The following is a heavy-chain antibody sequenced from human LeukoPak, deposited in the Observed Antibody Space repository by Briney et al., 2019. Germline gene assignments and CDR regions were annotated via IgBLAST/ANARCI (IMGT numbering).Heavy chain of an antibody. CDR3: TRAASSGPLFTYHMDV. Sequence: LRLSCAASGFTFSSYEMNWVRQAPGKGLEWIGEINHSGSTNYNPSLKSRVTISVDTSKNQFSLKLSSVTAADTAVYYCTRAASSGPLFTYHMDVWGKGTTVTVSS. J-gene: IGHJ6*03. V-gene: IGHV4-34*01. CDR2: INHSGST. D-gene: IGHD3-22*01. CDR1: GFTFSSYE.